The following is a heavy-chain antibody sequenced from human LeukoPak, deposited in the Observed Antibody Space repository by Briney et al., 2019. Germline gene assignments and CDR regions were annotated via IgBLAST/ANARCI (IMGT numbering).Heavy chain of an antibody. D-gene: IGHD6-19*01. CDR1: GFTFSTYW. CDR3: VRTRGWAYFDY. CDR2: IMQDGSDK. Sequence: GGSLRLSCAASGFTFSTYWMSWVRQAPGKGLEWVANIMQDGSDKYSVDSVRGRFTISIDNAKNSLYLQMDSLRAEDTAVYYCVRTRGWAYFDYWGQGTLVTVSS. V-gene: IGHV3-7*01. J-gene: IGHJ4*02.